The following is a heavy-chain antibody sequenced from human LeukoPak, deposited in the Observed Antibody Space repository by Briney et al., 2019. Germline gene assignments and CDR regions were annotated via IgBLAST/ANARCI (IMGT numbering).Heavy chain of an antibody. J-gene: IGHJ3*02. CDR3: ARDLGYNYGYVGAFDI. CDR1: GFTFSSFA. Sequence: GGSLRLSCAASGFTFSSFAIHWVRQTPAKGLEWVGAISHDGNNKFYADSLKGRFSISRDDSKNTLYLQMNSLRAEDTAVYYCARDLGYNYGYVGAFDIWGQGTLVTVSS. V-gene: IGHV3-30*14. CDR2: ISHDGNNK. D-gene: IGHD5-18*01.